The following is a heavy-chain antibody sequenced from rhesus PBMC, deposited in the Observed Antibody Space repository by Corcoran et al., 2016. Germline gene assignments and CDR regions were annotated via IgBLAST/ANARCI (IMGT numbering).Heavy chain of an antibody. CDR2: IYGSSGST. D-gene: IGHD5-12*01. CDR3: AREGTGYSYSYLDY. V-gene: IGHV4S7*01. CDR1: GGSISSSNW. Sequence: QVQLQESGPAVVKPSETLSLTCAVSGGSISSSNWWSWIRQPPGKGLEWIGYIYGSSGSTNYNPSLKNRVTISKDTSKNQFSLKLSSVTAADTAVYYCAREGTGYSYSYLDYWGQGVLVTVSS. J-gene: IGHJ4*01.